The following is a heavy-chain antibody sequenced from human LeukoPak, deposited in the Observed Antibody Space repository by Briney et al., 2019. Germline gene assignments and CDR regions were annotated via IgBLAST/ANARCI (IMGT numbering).Heavy chain of an antibody. J-gene: IGHJ6*02. CDR1: GFTFSDYY. D-gene: IGHD4-17*01. Sequence: GGSLRLSCAASGFTFSDYYMSWIRQAPGKGLEWVSYISSSGSTIYYADSVKGRFTISRDNAKNSLYLQMNSLRAEDTAVYHCAREYYGDYDYYYGMDVWGQGTTVTVSS. V-gene: IGHV3-11*01. CDR3: AREYYGDYDYYYGMDV. CDR2: ISSSGSTI.